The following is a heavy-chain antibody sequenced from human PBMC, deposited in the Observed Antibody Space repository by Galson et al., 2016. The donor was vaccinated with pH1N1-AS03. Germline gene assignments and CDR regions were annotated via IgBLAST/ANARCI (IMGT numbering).Heavy chain of an antibody. CDR2: IKEDGSEK. V-gene: IGHV3-7*03. Sequence: SLRLSCAASGFSIRDHWMGWFRQAPSMGLEWVTEIKEDGSEKHDVDSVKGRFIISRDNAKNSLYLQMNSLRADDTAVYYCGRVGRGGSPVDYWGQGALVTVSS. D-gene: IGHD2-15*01. J-gene: IGHJ4*02. CDR3: GRVGRGGSPVDY. CDR1: GFSIRDHW.